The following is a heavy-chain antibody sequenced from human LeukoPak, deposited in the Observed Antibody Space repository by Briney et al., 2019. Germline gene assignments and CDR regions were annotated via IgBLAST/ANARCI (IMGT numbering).Heavy chain of an antibody. V-gene: IGHV3-74*01. CDR2: IKSDGSST. J-gene: IGHJ6*02. CDR1: GFTFRSYR. Sequence: GGSLRLSCAASGFTFRSYRMHWVRQTPGKGLVWVSHIKSDGSSTSNAESVKGRFTISRDNAKNMLYLQMNSLRAEDTAVYYCARDTSYGMDVWGQGTTVTVSS. CDR3: ARDTSYGMDV.